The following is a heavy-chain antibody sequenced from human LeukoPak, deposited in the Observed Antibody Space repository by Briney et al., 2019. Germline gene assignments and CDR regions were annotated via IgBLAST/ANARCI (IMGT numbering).Heavy chain of an antibody. J-gene: IGHJ5*02. D-gene: IGHD3-22*01. CDR1: GYTFTGYY. V-gene: IGHV1-2*02. CDR3: SSSPTMIVVANP. Sequence: ASVKVSCKASGYTFTGYYMHWGRQAPGQGLEWMGWINPNSGGTNYAQQFQGRLTMTRDTSISTAYMELRRLRSDDTAGYYCSSSPTMIVVANPWGQGTLVTVSA. CDR2: INPNSGGT.